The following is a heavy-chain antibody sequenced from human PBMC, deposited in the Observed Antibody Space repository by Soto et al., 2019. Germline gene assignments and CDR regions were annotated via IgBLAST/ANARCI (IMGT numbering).Heavy chain of an antibody. CDR1: GGSISSYY. J-gene: IGHJ4*02. CDR2: IYYSGST. CDR3: ARSPRWLRSPNPFDY. D-gene: IGHD5-12*01. V-gene: IGHV4-59*01. Sequence: QVQLQESGPGLVKPSETLSLTCTVSGGSISSYYWSWIRQPPGKGLEWIGYIYYSGSTNYNPSLKSRVTISVDTSKNQFSLKLSSVTAADTAVYYCARSPRWLRSPNPFDYWGQGTLVTVSS.